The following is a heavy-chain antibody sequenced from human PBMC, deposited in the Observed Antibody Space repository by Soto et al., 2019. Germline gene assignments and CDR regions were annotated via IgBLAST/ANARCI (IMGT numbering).Heavy chain of an antibody. V-gene: IGHV3-15*07. Sequence: GGSLRLSCASSGFPFSNAWMNWVRQAPGKGLEWVGRIKSKTDGGTTDYAAPVKGRFTISRDDSKNTLYLQMNSLKTEDTAVYYCTTDYYYDSSGYYYDDAFDIWGQGTMVTVSS. CDR2: IKSKTDGGTT. J-gene: IGHJ3*02. CDR1: GFPFSNAW. D-gene: IGHD3-22*01. CDR3: TTDYYYDSSGYYYDDAFDI.